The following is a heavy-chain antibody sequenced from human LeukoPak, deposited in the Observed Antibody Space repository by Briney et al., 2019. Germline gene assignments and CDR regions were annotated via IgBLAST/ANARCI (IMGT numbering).Heavy chain of an antibody. CDR3: ARDLRFGDDY. Sequence: GGSLRLSCAASGFMFSSYNMNWVRQAPGKGLEWVAVISYDGSNKYYADSVKGRFTISRDNSKNTLYLQMNSLRAEDTAVYYCARDLRFGDDYWGQGTLVTVSS. V-gene: IGHV3-30-3*01. D-gene: IGHD3-10*01. CDR1: GFMFSSYN. CDR2: ISYDGSNK. J-gene: IGHJ4*02.